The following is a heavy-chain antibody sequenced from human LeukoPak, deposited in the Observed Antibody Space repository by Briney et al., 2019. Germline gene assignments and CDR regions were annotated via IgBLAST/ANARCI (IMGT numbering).Heavy chain of an antibody. CDR1: GFTFTSYA. V-gene: IGHV3-23*01. J-gene: IGHJ4*02. CDR3: ARDRYGDYSSDY. D-gene: IGHD4-17*01. Sequence: GGSLGLSCAASGFTFTSYAMTWVRQAPGKGLEWGSVIGGSGGSTYDADSVRGRFTISRDNSKNTLYLEMNSLRADDTAVYFCARDRYGDYSSDYWGQGTLVTVSS. CDR2: IGGSGGST.